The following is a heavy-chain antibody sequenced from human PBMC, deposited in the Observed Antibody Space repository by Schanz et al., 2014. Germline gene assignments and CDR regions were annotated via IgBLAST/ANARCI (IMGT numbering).Heavy chain of an antibody. CDR1: GFTFSSYA. CDR2: ISGSGETT. CDR3: AKDPEATRTENYYYGMDV. V-gene: IGHV3-23*04. Sequence: VQLVESRGGVVQPGRSLRLSCAASGFTFSSYAMSWVRQAPGKGLEWVSAISGSGETTYYADSVKGRFTISRDNSKNALYLQMNSLRAEDTAVYYCAKDPEATRTENYYYGMDVWGQGTTVTVSS. D-gene: IGHD5-12*01. J-gene: IGHJ6*02.